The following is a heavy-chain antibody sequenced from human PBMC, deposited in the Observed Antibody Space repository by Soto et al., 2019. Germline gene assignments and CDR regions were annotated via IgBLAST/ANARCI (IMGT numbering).Heavy chain of an antibody. CDR3: TRERVGKDYLDV. Sequence: QEQLVQSGAEVKEPGASVKVSCKASGYAFNNFDINWVRQAPGQGLEWMGWVNPKSGNTGYAQKFQGRVTMTRDTSITTAYMELTTLASEDTAVYYCTRERVGKDYLDVWGRGTAVTVSS. CDR2: VNPKSGNT. D-gene: IGHD1-26*01. J-gene: IGHJ6*03. V-gene: IGHV1-8*01. CDR1: GYAFNNFD.